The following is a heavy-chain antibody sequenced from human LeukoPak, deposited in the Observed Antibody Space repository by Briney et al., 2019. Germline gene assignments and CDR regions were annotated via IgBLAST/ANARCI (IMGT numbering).Heavy chain of an antibody. D-gene: IGHD2-2*01. CDR3: AKGSSTCRTKLTFVY. Sequence: GGSLRLSCAASGFTFSSYGMHWVRQAPGKGLEWVAFIRYDGSNKYYADSVKGRFTISRDNSKNTLYLQMNSQRAEDTAVYYCAKGSSTCRTKLTFVYWGQGTLVTVSS. J-gene: IGHJ4*02. V-gene: IGHV3-30*02. CDR2: IRYDGSNK. CDR1: GFTFSSYG.